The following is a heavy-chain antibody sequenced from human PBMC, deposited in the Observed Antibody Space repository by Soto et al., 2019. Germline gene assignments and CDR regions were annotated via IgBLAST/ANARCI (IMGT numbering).Heavy chain of an antibody. CDR2: IWYDGSNK. CDR1: GFTFSSYG. J-gene: IGHJ4*02. V-gene: IGHV3-30*02. CDR3: AKPTYYYDSSGYSPLDY. D-gene: IGHD3-22*01. Sequence: PGGSLRLSCAASGFTFSSYGMHWVRQAPGKGLEWVAVIWYDGSNKYYADSVKGRFTISRDNSKNTLYLQMSSLRAEDTAVYYCAKPTYYYDSSGYSPLDYWGQGTLVTVPQ.